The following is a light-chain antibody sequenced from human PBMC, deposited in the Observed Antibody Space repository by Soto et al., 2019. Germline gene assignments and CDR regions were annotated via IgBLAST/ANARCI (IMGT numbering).Light chain of an antibody. CDR3: QQYGSSPLT. V-gene: IGKV3-20*01. CDR2: GAS. Sequence: TVLTQSPGTLSLSPGERATLSCRASQNVSSNLLVWYQQHPGQAPRLLIYGASSRATGIPDRFSGSGSGTDFSPTIRRLAPEDFAGXXCQQYGSSPLTFXGGTKVDIK. J-gene: IGKJ4*01. CDR1: QNVSSNL.